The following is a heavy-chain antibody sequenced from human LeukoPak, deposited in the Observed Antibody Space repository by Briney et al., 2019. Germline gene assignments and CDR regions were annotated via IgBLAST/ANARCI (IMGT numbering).Heavy chain of an antibody. V-gene: IGHV1-69*06. D-gene: IGHD6-13*01. CDR3: ARVYFSSSSDYYYYMDV. J-gene: IGHJ6*03. Sequence: SVKVSCKASGYTFTTYDMSWVRQAPGQGLEWMGGIIPIFGTANYAQKFQGRVTITADKSTSTAYMELSSLRSEDTAVYYCARVYFSSSSDYYYYMDVWGKGTTVTVSS. CDR1: GYTFTTYD. CDR2: IIPIFGTA.